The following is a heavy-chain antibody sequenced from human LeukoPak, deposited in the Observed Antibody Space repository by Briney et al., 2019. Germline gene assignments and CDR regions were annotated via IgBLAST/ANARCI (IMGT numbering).Heavy chain of an antibody. CDR1: GFNFFSYS. CDR2: ISNDGGNQ. J-gene: IGHJ3*01. V-gene: IGHV3-30-3*01. CDR3: ARLFTMMVVVPPDAFDL. Sequence: PGGSLRLSCAASGFNFFSYSMHWVRQTPGKGLEWVSLISNDGGNQYYADSVKGRFIISRDNSKNTLYLQMDSLRPDDTAVYHCARLFTMMVVVPPDAFDLWGQGTMVIVSS. D-gene: IGHD3-22*01.